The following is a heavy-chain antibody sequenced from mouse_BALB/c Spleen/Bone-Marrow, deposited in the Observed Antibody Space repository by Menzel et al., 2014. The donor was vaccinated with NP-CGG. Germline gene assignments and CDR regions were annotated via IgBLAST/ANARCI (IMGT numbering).Heavy chain of an antibody. CDR3: TRGDLRYAMDY. V-gene: IGHV1S22*01. D-gene: IGHD6-1*01. CDR2: IYPGSGSN. CDR1: GYTFTSYW. Sequence: GSELVRPGASVKLSCKASGYTFTSYWMHWVRQRPGQGLEWIGNIYPGSGSNNYDEKFKSKATLTVDTSSSTAYMQLSSLTSEDSAVYYCTRGDLRYAMDYWGQGTSVTVSS. J-gene: IGHJ4*01.